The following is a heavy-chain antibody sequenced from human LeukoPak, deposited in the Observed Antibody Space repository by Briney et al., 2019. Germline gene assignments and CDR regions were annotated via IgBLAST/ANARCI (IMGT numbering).Heavy chain of an antibody. CDR2: TYYRSKWYN. Sequence: SQTLSLTCAISGDSVSSNSAAWNWIRQSPSRGLEWLGRTYYRSKWYNDYAISVKSRIAINPDTSKSQFSLHLNSVTPEDTAVYYCAREPSSVTGMLFDYWGQGTLVTVSS. J-gene: IGHJ4*02. CDR3: AREPSSVTGMLFDY. V-gene: IGHV6-1*01. D-gene: IGHD6-19*01. CDR1: GDSVSSNSAA.